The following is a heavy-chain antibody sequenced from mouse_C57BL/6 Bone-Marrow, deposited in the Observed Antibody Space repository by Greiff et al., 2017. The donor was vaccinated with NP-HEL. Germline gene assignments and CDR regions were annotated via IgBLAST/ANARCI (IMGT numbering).Heavy chain of an antibody. CDR3: ARSPTVVAPYAMDY. J-gene: IGHJ4*01. D-gene: IGHD1-1*01. CDR2: IRNKANGYTT. CDR1: GFTFTDYY. V-gene: IGHV7-3*01. Sequence: EVKLVESGGGLVQPGGSLSLSCAASGFTFTDYYMSWVRQPPGKALEWLGFIRNKANGYTTEYSASVKGRFTISRDNSQSILYLQMNALRAEDSATYYCARSPTVVAPYAMDYWGQGTSVTVSS.